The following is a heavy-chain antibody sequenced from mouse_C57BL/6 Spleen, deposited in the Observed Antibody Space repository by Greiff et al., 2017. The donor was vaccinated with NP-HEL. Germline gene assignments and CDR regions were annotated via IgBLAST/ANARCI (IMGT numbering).Heavy chain of an antibody. J-gene: IGHJ1*03. V-gene: IGHV7-3*01. CDR2: IRNKANGYTT. CDR1: GFTFTDYY. Sequence: EVNVVESGGGLVQPGGSLSLSCAASGFTFTDYYMSWVRQPPGKALEWLGFIRNKANGYTTEYSASVKGRFTISRDNSQSILYLQMNALRAEDSATYYCARYSPYGSSHWYFDVWGTGTTVTVSS. D-gene: IGHD1-1*01. CDR3: ARYSPYGSSHWYFDV.